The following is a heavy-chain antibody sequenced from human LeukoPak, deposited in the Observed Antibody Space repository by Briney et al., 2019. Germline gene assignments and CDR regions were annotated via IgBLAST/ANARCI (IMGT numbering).Heavy chain of an antibody. CDR2: ISYDGSNK. CDR3: ARDQADCSSTSCYYYYYYYMDV. D-gene: IGHD2-2*01. J-gene: IGHJ6*03. V-gene: IGHV3-30-3*01. Sequence: GGSLRLSCAASGFTFSSYAMHWVRQAPGKGLEWVAVISYDGSNKYYADSVKGRFTISRDNSKNTLYLQMNSLRAEDTAVYYCARDQADCSSTSCYYYYYYYMDVWGKGTTVTVSS. CDR1: GFTFSSYA.